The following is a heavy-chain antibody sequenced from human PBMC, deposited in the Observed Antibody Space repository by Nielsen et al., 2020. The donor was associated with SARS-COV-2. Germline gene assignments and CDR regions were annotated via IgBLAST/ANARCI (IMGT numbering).Heavy chain of an antibody. CDR2: VSDGGST. D-gene: IGHD6-19*01. V-gene: IGHV3-64*04. J-gene: IGHJ6*02. CDR1: GFTFRNYT. Sequence: GESLKISCSASGFTFRNYTIHWVRQAPGKALEFVSAVSDGGSTDYADSVKGRFTISRDDSKNTLYLQMNSLGADDTAIYYCTRRVAGGTMDVWGQGTTVTVSS. CDR3: TRRVAGGTMDV.